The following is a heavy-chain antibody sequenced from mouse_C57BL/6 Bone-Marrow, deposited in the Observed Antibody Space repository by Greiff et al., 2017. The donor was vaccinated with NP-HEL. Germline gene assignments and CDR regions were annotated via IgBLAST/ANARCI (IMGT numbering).Heavy chain of an antibody. CDR2: IDPSDSYT. V-gene: IGHV1-59*01. J-gene: IGHJ3*01. CDR3: AKDSTMVKWFAY. CDR1: GYTFTSYW. Sequence: QVQLQQPGAELVRPGTSVKLSCKASGYTFTSYWMHWVKQRPGQGLEWIGVIDPSDSYTNYNQKFKGKATLTVDTSSSTAYMQLSSLTSEDSAVYYCAKDSTMVKWFAYWGRGTLITVSA. D-gene: IGHD2-2*01.